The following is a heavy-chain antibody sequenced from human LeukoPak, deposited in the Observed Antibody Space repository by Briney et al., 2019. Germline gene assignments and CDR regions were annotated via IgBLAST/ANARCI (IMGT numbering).Heavy chain of an antibody. CDR1: GGSISNYY. CDR2: IYYSGST. D-gene: IGHD6-19*01. V-gene: IGHV4-59*12. CDR3: TRGIGWYLY. J-gene: IGHJ4*02. Sequence: PSETLSLTCTVSGGSISNYYWSWIRQPPGKGLEWIGYIYYSGSTNYNPSLNSRVTMSVDTSKNQVSLRLTSVTAADTAMYFCTRGIGWYLYWGQGTLVTVSS.